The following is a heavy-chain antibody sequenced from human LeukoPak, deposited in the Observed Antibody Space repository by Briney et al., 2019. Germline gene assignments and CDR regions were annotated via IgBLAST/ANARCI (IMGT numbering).Heavy chain of an antibody. Sequence: ASVKVSCKASGYTFTSYGISWVRQAPGQGLEWMGWISAYNGNTNYAQKLQGRVTMTTDTSTSTAYMELRSLRSDDTAVYYCARAREGEDYYDSSGYYFDYWGQGTLVTVSS. V-gene: IGHV1-18*01. CDR2: ISAYNGNT. J-gene: IGHJ4*02. CDR3: ARAREGEDYYDSSGYYFDY. CDR1: GYTFTSYG. D-gene: IGHD3-22*01.